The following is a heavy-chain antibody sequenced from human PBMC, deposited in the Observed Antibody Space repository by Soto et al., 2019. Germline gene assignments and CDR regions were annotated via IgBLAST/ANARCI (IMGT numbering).Heavy chain of an antibody. CDR2: LYHSGST. CDR1: GGSISSGGYS. Sequence: QLQLQESGSGLVKPSQTLSLTCAVSGGSISSGGYSWSWIRQPPGKGLEWIGYLYHSGSTYYNPSPXSXLTISVDRSKNQSPLKLSSVTAADTAVYYCARVPSPWGQGTLVTVSS. V-gene: IGHV4-30-2*01. CDR3: ARVPSP. J-gene: IGHJ5*02.